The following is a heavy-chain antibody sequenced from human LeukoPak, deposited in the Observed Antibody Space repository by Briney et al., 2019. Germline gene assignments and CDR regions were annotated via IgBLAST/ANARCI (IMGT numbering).Heavy chain of an antibody. V-gene: IGHV1-8*01. CDR1: GYTFTSYD. CDR3: ARSPPRNLYCYDSSGQMDY. J-gene: IGHJ4*02. CDR2: MNPNSGNT. Sequence: APVKVSCKASGYTFTSYDINWVRQATGQGLEWMGWMNPNSGNTGYAQKFQGRVTMTRNTSISTAYMELSSLRSEDTAVYYCARSPPRNLYCYDSSGQMDYWGQGTLVTVSS. D-gene: IGHD3-22*01.